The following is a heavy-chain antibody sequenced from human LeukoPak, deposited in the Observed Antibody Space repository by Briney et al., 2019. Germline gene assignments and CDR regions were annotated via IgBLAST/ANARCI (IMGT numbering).Heavy chain of an antibody. Sequence: GGSLRLSCAASGFTFSSYAMSWVRQAPGKGLEWVSAISGSGGSTYYADSVKGRFTISRDNSENTLYLQMNSLRAEDTAVYYCAKDGGYYYDSSGDAFDIWGQGTMVTVSS. J-gene: IGHJ3*02. D-gene: IGHD3-22*01. CDR3: AKDGGYYYDSSGDAFDI. CDR1: GFTFSSYA. CDR2: ISGSGGST. V-gene: IGHV3-23*01.